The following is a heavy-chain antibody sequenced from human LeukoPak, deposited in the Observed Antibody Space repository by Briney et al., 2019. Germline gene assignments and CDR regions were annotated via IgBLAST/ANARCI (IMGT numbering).Heavy chain of an antibody. J-gene: IGHJ5*02. CDR1: GFTFSSYA. CDR3: ARDGGYGGKARNWFDP. D-gene: IGHD4-23*01. V-gene: IGHV3-30-3*01. CDR2: ISYDGSNK. Sequence: GGSLRLSCAASGFTFSSYAMHWVRQAPGKGLEWVAVISYDGSNKYYADSVKGQFTISRDNSKNTLYLQMNSLRAEDTAVYYCARDGGYGGKARNWFDPWGQGTLVTVSS.